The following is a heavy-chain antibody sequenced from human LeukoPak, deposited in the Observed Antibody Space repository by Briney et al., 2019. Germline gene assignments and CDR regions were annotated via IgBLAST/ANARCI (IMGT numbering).Heavy chain of an antibody. J-gene: IGHJ3*02. CDR2: IYYSGST. V-gene: IGHV4-59*01. Sequence: SETLSLTCTVPGGSISTYYWSWIRQPPGQGLEWIGYIYYSGSTYYNPSLKSRVTISVDTSKNQFSLKLNGVTAADTAVYYCARNKPLDPFDIWGQGTMVTVSS. CDR1: GGSISTYY. D-gene: IGHD1/OR15-1a*01. CDR3: ARNKPLDPFDI.